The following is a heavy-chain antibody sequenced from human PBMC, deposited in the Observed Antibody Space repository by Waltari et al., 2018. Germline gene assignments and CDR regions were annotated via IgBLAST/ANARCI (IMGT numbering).Heavy chain of an antibody. D-gene: IGHD3-3*01. CDR2: INWNRGNR. J-gene: IGHJ4*02. Sequence: EVQLVESGGGLVQPGRSLRLSCVGSGFSFADRAMHWVRQVPGRGLEWVSCINWNRGNRGYADSVKGRFTISRDNAKNSLYLQINSVRTEDTALYYCASDAFGNSIGGVFDYWGQGTLVNVSS. CDR1: GFSFADRA. CDR3: ASDAFGNSIGGVFDY. V-gene: IGHV3-9*01.